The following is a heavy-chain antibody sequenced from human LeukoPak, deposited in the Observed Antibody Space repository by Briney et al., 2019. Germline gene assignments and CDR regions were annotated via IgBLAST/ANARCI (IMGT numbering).Heavy chain of an antibody. D-gene: IGHD2-2*01. J-gene: IGHJ5*02. CDR3: ARDLRYCSSTSCLDP. CDR2: ISSSSSYI. CDR1: GFTFSSYS. V-gene: IGHV3-21*01. Sequence: GGSLRLSCAASGFTFSSYSMNWVRQAPGKGLEWVSSISSSSSYIYYADSVKGRFTISRDNAKNSLYLQMTSLRAEDTAVYYCARDLRYCSSTSCLDPWGQGTLVTVSS.